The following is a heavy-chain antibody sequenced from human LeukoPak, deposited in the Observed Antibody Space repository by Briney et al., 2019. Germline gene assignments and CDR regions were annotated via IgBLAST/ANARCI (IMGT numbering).Heavy chain of an antibody. CDR3: ARDMGSSSWYGGYYFDY. CDR2: ISSSSSYI. V-gene: IGHV3-21*01. D-gene: IGHD6-13*01. Sequence: GGSLRLSCAASGFTFSSYSMNWVRQAPGKGLEWVSSISSSSSYIYYADSVKGRFTISRDNAKNSLYLQMNSLRAEDTAVYYCARDMGSSSWYGGYYFDYWGQGTLVTVSS. J-gene: IGHJ4*02. CDR1: GFTFSSYS.